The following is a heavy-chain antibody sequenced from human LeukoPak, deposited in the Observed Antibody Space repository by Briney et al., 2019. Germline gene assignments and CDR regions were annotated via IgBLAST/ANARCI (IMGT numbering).Heavy chain of an antibody. Sequence: SETLSLTCAVYGGSFSGYYWSWIRQPPGKGLEWIGEINHSGSTNYNPSLKSRVTISVDTSKNQFSLKLSSVTAADTAVYYCARVAWAAGPFFDYWGQGTLVTVSS. CDR1: GGSFSGYY. J-gene: IGHJ4*02. V-gene: IGHV4-34*01. D-gene: IGHD6-13*01. CDR2: INHSGST. CDR3: ARVAWAAGPFFDY.